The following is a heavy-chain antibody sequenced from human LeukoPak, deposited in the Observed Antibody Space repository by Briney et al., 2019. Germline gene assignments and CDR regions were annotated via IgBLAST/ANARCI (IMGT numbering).Heavy chain of an antibody. V-gene: IGHV3-33*01. J-gene: IGHJ4*02. CDR1: GFTFSTYG. CDR2: IWSGGNNK. Sequence: PGRSLRLSCAASGFTFSTYGMHWVRQAPGKGLEWVAVIWSGGNNKYYAESVEGLFTISRDNSKNALYLQMNGLRADDTAVYYCGIRDTSDYYVFWGQGTLVTVSS. D-gene: IGHD3-22*01. CDR3: GIRDTSDYYVF.